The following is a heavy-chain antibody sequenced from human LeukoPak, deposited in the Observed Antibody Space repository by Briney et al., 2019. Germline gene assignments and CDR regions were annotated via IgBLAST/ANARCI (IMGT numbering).Heavy chain of an antibody. CDR1: GFTFSSDW. V-gene: IGHV3-74*01. Sequence: GGSLRLSCAGSGFTFSSDWMHWVRQALGKGLVWVSRISTDASSTTYADSVKGRFTISRDNAKGTLYLQMSSLRAEDTAVYYCTGHHQAYSRTYWGQGTLVTVSS. CDR3: TGHHQAYSRTY. D-gene: IGHD4-11*01. CDR2: ISTDASST. J-gene: IGHJ4*02.